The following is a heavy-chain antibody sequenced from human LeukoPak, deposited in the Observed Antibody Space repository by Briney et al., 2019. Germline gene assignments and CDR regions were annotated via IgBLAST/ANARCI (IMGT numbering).Heavy chain of an antibody. Sequence: PSETLSLTCTVSGGSISSSSYYWGWIRQPPGKGLEWIGSIYYSGSTYYSPSLKSRVTISVDTSKNQFSLKLSSVTAADTAVYYCARGLGGSSADDAFDIWGQGTMVTVSS. V-gene: IGHV4-39*07. J-gene: IGHJ3*02. CDR3: ARGLGGSSADDAFDI. CDR1: GGSISSSSYY. D-gene: IGHD6-13*01. CDR2: IYYSGST.